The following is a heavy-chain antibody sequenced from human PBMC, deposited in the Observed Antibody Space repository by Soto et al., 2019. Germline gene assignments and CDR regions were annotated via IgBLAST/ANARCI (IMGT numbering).Heavy chain of an antibody. J-gene: IGHJ6*03. CDR2: ISGSGGST. Sequence: GSLRLSCAASGFTFSSYAMSWGRQAPGQGLEWVSAISGSGGSTYYADSVKGRFTISRDNSKNTLYLQMNSLRAEDTAVYYCANGPDLDCSGGSCYSHPYYYHYMDVWGKGT. CDR3: ANGPDLDCSGGSCYSHPYYYHYMDV. CDR1: GFTFSSYA. D-gene: IGHD2-15*01. V-gene: IGHV3-23*01.